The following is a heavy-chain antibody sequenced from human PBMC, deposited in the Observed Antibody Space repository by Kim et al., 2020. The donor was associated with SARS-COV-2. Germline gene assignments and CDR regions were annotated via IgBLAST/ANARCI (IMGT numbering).Heavy chain of an antibody. CDR3: AREQLGGYFDY. V-gene: IGHV1-46*01. D-gene: IGHD1-1*01. Sequence: SYEQKFQGRGTMTRDTSTSTVYMELSSLRSEDTAVYYCAREQLGGYFDYWGQGTLVTVSS. J-gene: IGHJ4*02.